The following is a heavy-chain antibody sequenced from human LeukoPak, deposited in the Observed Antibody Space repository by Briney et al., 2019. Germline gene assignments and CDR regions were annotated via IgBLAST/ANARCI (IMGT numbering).Heavy chain of an antibody. D-gene: IGHD6-6*01. Sequence: PGGSLRLSCAASGFTFTSYWMGWVRQAPGNGPEWVANIKEDESEKNYVDSVKGRFTISRDSAKNALYLQMNSLGAEDTAVYYCAKDHGSSSALGAGDYWGQGTLVTVSS. V-gene: IGHV3-7*01. J-gene: IGHJ4*02. CDR3: AKDHGSSSALGAGDY. CDR2: IKEDESEK. CDR1: GFTFTSYW.